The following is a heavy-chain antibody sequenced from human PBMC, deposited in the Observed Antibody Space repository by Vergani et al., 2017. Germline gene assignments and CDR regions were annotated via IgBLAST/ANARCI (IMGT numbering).Heavy chain of an antibody. CDR2: MNPNSGNT. Sequence: QVQLVQSGAEVKKPGASVKVSCKASGYTFTSYDINWVRQATGQGLEWMGWMNPNSGNTGYAQKFQGRVTMTRNTSISTAYMELSSLRSEDTAVYYCARAYSNYADYYYYYGMDVWGQGTTVTVSS. V-gene: IGHV1-8*01. CDR3: ARAYSNYADYYYYYGMDV. J-gene: IGHJ6*02. D-gene: IGHD4-11*01. CDR1: GYTFTSYD.